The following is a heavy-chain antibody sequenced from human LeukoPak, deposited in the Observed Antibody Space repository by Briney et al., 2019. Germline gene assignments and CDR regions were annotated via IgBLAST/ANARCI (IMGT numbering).Heavy chain of an antibody. CDR3: ARDITGSYSMDV. Sequence: GGSLRLSCAASGFTFSDYYMSWIRQAPGKGLEWVSYISSSSSYTNYADSVKGRFTISRDNARNTLYLQMNSLRAEDAAVYYCARDITGSYSMDVWGQGTTVTVSS. CDR2: ISSSSSYT. V-gene: IGHV3-11*06. D-gene: IGHD3-10*01. CDR1: GFTFSDYY. J-gene: IGHJ6*02.